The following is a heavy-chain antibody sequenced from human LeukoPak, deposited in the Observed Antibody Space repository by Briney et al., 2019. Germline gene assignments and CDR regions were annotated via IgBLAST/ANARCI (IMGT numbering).Heavy chain of an antibody. CDR3: ARDRGYSSFDY. CDR2: IKEDGSEI. J-gene: IGHJ4*02. V-gene: IGHV3-7*01. Sequence: GGSLRLSCAASAFTFSSYWMSWVRQAPGEGPEWVANIKEDGSEIHYVDSVKGRFTISRDNAKNSLYLQLNSLRVEDTAVYYCARDRGYSSFDYWGQGTLVTVSS. D-gene: IGHD4-23*01. CDR1: AFTFSSYW.